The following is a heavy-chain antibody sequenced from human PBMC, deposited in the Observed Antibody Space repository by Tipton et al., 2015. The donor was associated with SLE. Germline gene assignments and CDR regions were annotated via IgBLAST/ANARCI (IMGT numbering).Heavy chain of an antibody. CDR1: GFTYSIYA. J-gene: IGHJ4*02. CDR2: MTYSGGST. V-gene: IGHV3-23*03. CDR3: AAPTGAGFYFDG. Sequence: SLRLSCAASGFTYSIYAMSWVRQAPGKGLEWVSMTYSGGSTYYADSVKGRFTISRDNSKNTLYLQMNSRRAEDTAVYYCAAPTGAGFYFDGWGQVTLVSVPS. D-gene: IGHD6-13*01.